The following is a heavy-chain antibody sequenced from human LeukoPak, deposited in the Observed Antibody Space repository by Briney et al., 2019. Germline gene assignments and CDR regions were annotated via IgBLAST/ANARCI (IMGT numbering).Heavy chain of an antibody. CDR2: IYYSGST. V-gene: IGHV4-30-4*08. CDR3: ASDDYGDYNCDY. Sequence: SETLSLTCTVSGGSISSGDYYWSWIRQPPGKGMEWIGYIYYSGSTYYNPPLKSRVTISADTSKNQFSLKRSSVTAADTAVYYCASDDYGDYNCDYWGQGALVTVSS. D-gene: IGHD4-17*01. J-gene: IGHJ4*02. CDR1: GGSISSGDYY.